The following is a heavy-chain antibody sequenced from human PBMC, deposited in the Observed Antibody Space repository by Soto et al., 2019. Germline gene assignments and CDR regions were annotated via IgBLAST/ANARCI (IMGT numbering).Heavy chain of an antibody. CDR1: GGSISSCY. D-gene: IGHD6-6*01. CDR2: IYYSGST. J-gene: IGHJ5*02. V-gene: IGHV4-59*01. Sequence: SETLSLTCTVSGGSISSCYWSWIRQPPGKGLEWIGYIYYSGSTNYNPSLKSRVTISVDTSKNQFSLRLSSVTAADTAVYYCARAYSSSVGWFDPWGQGTLVTVSS. CDR3: ARAYSSSVGWFDP.